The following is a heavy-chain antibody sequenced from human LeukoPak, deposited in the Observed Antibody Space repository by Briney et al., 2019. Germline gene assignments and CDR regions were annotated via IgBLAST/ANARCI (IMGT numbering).Heavy chain of an antibody. CDR3: ARVSTGTTNWAYYFDY. Sequence: SETLSLTCTVSGYSISSGYYWGWIRHPPGKGLEWIGSIYHSGSTYYNPSLKSRVTISVDTSKNQFSLKLSSVTAADTAVYYCARVSTGTTNWAYYFDYWGQGTLVTVSS. D-gene: IGHD1-1*01. V-gene: IGHV4-38-2*02. CDR1: GYSISSGYY. J-gene: IGHJ4*02. CDR2: IYHSGST.